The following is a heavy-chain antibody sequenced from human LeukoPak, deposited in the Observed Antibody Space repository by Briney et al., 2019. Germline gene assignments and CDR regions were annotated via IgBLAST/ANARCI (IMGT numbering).Heavy chain of an antibody. CDR3: ARSSGWYGFDY. Sequence: PSETLSLTCTVSGGSISSSSYYWGWIRQPPGKGLEWIGSIYYSGSTYYNPSLKSRVTISVDTSKNQFSLKLSSVTAADTAVYYCARSSGWYGFDYWGQGTLVTVSS. CDR2: IYYSGST. CDR1: GGSISSSSYY. V-gene: IGHV4-39*01. J-gene: IGHJ4*02. D-gene: IGHD6-19*01.